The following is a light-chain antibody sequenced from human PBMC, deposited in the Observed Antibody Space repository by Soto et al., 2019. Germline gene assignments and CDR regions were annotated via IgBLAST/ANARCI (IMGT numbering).Light chain of an antibody. V-gene: IGKV3-20*01. J-gene: IGKJ4*02. CDR1: QSVSSN. CDR3: QQYGSFR. Sequence: EIVLTQSPGTLSLSPGERATLSCRASQSVSSNLAWYQQRPGQAPRLLIYAASSRATGIPDRFSGSGSGTDFTLTISRMEPEDFAVYYCQQYGSFRFGGGTKGDIK. CDR2: AAS.